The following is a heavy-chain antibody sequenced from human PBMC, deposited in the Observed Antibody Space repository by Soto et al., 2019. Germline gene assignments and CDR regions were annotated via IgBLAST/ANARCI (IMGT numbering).Heavy chain of an antibody. J-gene: IGHJ6*02. D-gene: IGHD6-6*01. Sequence: QVQLVESGGGVVQPGRSLRVSCAASGFTFSSYGMHWVRQAPGKGLEWVAVISYDGSNKYYADSVKGRFTISRDNSKNTLYLQMNSLRAEDTAVYYCAKDLRDRPYYYGMDVWGQGTTVTVSS. CDR1: GFTFSSYG. CDR2: ISYDGSNK. V-gene: IGHV3-30*18. CDR3: AKDLRDRPYYYGMDV.